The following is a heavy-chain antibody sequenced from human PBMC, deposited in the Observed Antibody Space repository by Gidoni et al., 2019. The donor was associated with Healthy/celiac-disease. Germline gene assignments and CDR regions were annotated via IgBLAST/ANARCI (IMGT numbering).Heavy chain of an antibody. D-gene: IGHD3-16*02. V-gene: IGHV1-8*01. CDR1: GYTFTSYD. CDR2: MNPNSGNT. J-gene: IGHJ4*02. Sequence: QVQLVQSGAEVKKPGASVKVSCKASGYTFTSYDINWFRQATGQGLEWMGWMNPNSGNTGYAQKFQGRVTMTRNTSISTAYMELSSLRSEDTAVYYCARGLRASGRGYIWGSYRYKGEYYFDYWGQGTLVTVSS. CDR3: ARGLRASGRGYIWGSYRYKGEYYFDY.